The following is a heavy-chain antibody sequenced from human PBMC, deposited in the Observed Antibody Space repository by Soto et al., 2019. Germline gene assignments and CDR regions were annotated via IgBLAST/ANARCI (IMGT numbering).Heavy chain of an antibody. V-gene: IGHV5-51*01. CDR3: VRHVRTAGSYGMDV. CDR1: GYRFTSSW. Sequence: ESLTISRQSSGYRFTSSWIALVRQMPGKALEWMGTIYPGDSDTTYSPSFQGPVTISADKSISTAYLQWSSLKASDTAMYYCVRHVRTAGSYGMDVWGQGTTVTVSS. D-gene: IGHD3-10*02. CDR2: IYPGDSDT. J-gene: IGHJ6*02.